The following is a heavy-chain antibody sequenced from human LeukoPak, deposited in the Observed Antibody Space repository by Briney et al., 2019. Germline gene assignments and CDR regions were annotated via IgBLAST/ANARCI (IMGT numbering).Heavy chain of an antibody. Sequence: GGSLRLSCAASGFTFRSYTMNWVRQAPGKGLEWVSSISSSSSYIYYADSVKGRFTISRDNAKNSLYLQMNSLRAEDTAVYYCARDYAAAAGYFQHWGQGTLVTVSS. CDR3: ARDYAAAAGYFQH. V-gene: IGHV3-21*01. CDR1: GFTFRSYT. CDR2: ISSSSSYI. D-gene: IGHD6-13*01. J-gene: IGHJ1*01.